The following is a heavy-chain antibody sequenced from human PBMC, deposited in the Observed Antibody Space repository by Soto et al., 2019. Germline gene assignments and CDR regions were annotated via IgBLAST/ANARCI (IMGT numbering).Heavy chain of an antibody. J-gene: IGHJ4*02. CDR3: AKETQYSNYVGTFDY. D-gene: IGHD4-4*01. Sequence: GGSLSLSCAASGFTFSSYGMHWVRQAPGKGLEWVAVISYDGSNKYYADSVKGRFTISRDNSKNTLYLQMNSLRAEDTAVYYCAKETQYSNYVGTFDYWGQGTLVTVSS. V-gene: IGHV3-30*18. CDR1: GFTFSSYG. CDR2: ISYDGSNK.